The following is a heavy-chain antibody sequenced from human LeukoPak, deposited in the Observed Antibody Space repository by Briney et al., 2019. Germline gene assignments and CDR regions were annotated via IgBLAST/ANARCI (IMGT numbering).Heavy chain of an antibody. CDR2: IWFDGSND. Sequence: PGGSLRLSCAASGFTFSNYGMHWVRQAPGKGLEWVTVIWFDGSNDYYADSVKGRFTISRDNSKNTLYLQMNSLRAEDTAVYYCARAKEGRGGFDYWGQGTLVTVSS. V-gene: IGHV3-33*08. CDR3: ARAKEGRGGFDY. J-gene: IGHJ4*02. CDR1: GFTFSNYG. D-gene: IGHD3-16*01.